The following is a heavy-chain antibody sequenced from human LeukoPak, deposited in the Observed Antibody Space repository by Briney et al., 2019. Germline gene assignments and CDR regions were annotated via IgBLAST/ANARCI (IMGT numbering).Heavy chain of an antibody. V-gene: IGHV1-58*01. D-gene: IGHD7-27*01. Sequence: SVKVSCKASGFTFTSSAVQWVRQARGQRLEWIGWIVLGSGNTNYAQQFQERVTITRDLSTSSTYLELSRLRSEDTAVYYCAALAGVQGLAYDPRDYFDYWGQGTLVTVST. CDR2: IVLGSGNT. CDR1: GFTFTSSA. CDR3: AALAGVQGLAYDPRDYFDY. J-gene: IGHJ4*02.